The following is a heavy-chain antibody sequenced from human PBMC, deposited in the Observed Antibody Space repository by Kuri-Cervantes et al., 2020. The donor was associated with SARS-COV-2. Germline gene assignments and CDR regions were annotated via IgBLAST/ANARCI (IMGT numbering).Heavy chain of an antibody. CDR1: GFTFSSYW. V-gene: IGHV3-74*01. CDR3: ARAPSDLGVVAATPNYSYGMDV. Sequence: GESLKISWAASGFTFSSYWIHWVRQAPGKGLVWVSRINPDGSYTNNADSVKGRFPLSRDNAKNMLFLQMNSLRAEDTAVYYCARAPSDLGVVAATPNYSYGMDVGGQGTTVTVSS. CDR2: INPDGSYT. D-gene: IGHD2-15*01. J-gene: IGHJ6*02.